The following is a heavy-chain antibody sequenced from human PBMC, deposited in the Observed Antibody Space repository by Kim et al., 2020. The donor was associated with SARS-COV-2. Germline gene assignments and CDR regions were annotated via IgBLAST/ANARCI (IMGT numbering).Heavy chain of an antibody. CDR3: ARQDIVVVPAASGGMDV. J-gene: IGHJ6*02. D-gene: IGHD2-2*01. V-gene: IGHV4-39*01. Sequence: LKSRVTISVDTSKNQFSLKLSSVTAADTAVYYCARQDIVVVPAASGGMDVWGQGTTVTVSS.